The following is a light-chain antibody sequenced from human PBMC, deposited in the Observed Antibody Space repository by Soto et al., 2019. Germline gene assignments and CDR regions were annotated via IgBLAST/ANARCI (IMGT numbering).Light chain of an antibody. CDR1: QSVGSK. J-gene: IGKJ4*01. CDR3: QQYNNGHPVT. CDR2: GAS. V-gene: IGKV3-15*01. Sequence: SLCELPTLSFKASQSVGSKVAWYQQKPGQAPTLLIYGASTRASGIQLRFSGSGSGTEFTLTISRLQSEDFAVYYCQQYNNGHPVTFGGGTKVEIK.